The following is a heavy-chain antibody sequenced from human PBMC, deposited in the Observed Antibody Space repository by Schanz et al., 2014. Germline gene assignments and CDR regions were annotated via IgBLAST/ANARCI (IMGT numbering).Heavy chain of an antibody. J-gene: IGHJ4*02. Sequence: VQLVESGGGLVQPGGSLRLSCSASGFTFSSYSMYWVRQAPGKGLEYVSVISSNGGSTDFADSVKGRFTISRDNAKNSLFLQMNRLSAEDTAVYYCAKVAPAATYLDSWGLGTLVTVSS. CDR2: ISSNGGST. V-gene: IGHV3-64*04. CDR1: GFTFSSYS. CDR3: AKVAPAATYLDS. D-gene: IGHD2-2*01.